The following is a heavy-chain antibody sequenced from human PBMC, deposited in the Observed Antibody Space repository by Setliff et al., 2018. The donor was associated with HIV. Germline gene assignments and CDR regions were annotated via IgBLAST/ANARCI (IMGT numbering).Heavy chain of an antibody. CDR1: GGSFSGHY. D-gene: IGHD6-13*01. CDR3: ARHRYSSSINWFDP. J-gene: IGHJ5*02. V-gene: IGHV4-4*09. Sequence: SETLSLTCAVYGGSFSGHYWNWVRQPPGKGLEWIGHIYTNGYTNYNPSLKSRVTVSLDMSKNQFSLKLTSVTATDTAVYYCARHRYSSSINWFDPWGQGTLVTVSS. CDR2: IYTNGYT.